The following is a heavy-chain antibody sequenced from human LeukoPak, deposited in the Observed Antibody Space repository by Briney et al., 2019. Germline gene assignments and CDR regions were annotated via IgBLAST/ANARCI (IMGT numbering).Heavy chain of an antibody. V-gene: IGHV3-33*06. Sequence: QPGRSLRLSCAASGFTFSSYGMHWVRQAPGKGLEWVAVIWYDGSNKYYADSVKGRFTISRDNSKNTLYLQMNSLRAEDTAVYYCAKMAVTMVRGVRYGMDVWGQGTTVTVSS. J-gene: IGHJ6*02. CDR2: IWYDGSNK. CDR1: GFTFSSYG. D-gene: IGHD3-10*01. CDR3: AKMAVTMVRGVRYGMDV.